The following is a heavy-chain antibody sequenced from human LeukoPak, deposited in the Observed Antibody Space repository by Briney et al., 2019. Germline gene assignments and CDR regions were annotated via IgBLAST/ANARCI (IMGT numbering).Heavy chain of an antibody. CDR3: AKDYCSGGACVWFFDY. D-gene: IGHD2-15*01. CDR1: GYTFTSYG. V-gene: IGHV1-18*01. J-gene: IGHJ4*02. CDR2: ISAYNGNT. Sequence: ASVKVSCKASGYTFTSYGISWVRQAPGQGLEWMGWISAYNGNTNYAQKLQGRVTMTTDTSTSTAYMELRSLRSEDTAMYYCAKDYCSGGACVWFFDYWGQGTLVTVSS.